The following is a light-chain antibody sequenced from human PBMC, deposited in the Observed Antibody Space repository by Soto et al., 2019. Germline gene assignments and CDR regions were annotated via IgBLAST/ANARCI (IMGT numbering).Light chain of an antibody. Sequence: EIVLTQSTGTLSLSPGERATLSCRASQSVSSSYLAWYQQKPGQAPRLLIYGASSRATGIPDRFSGSGSGTDFTLTISRLETEDFAVYYCQQYGSSPLTFGQGTKLAIK. CDR2: GAS. CDR3: QQYGSSPLT. J-gene: IGKJ2*01. CDR1: QSVSSSY. V-gene: IGKV3-20*01.